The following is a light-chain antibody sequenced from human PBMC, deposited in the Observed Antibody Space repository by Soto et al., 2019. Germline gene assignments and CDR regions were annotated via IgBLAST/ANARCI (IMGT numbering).Light chain of an antibody. CDR2: DAS. V-gene: IGKV3D-20*02. CDR1: QSVSSCY. CDR3: QQRSNWRWT. Sequence: EIVMTQSPATLSLSPGERATLSFGASQSVSSCYLAWYQQKPGLAPRLLIYDASNRATGIPARFSGSGSGTDFTLTISSLEPEDFAVYYCQQRSNWRWTFGQGTKVDIK. J-gene: IGKJ1*01.